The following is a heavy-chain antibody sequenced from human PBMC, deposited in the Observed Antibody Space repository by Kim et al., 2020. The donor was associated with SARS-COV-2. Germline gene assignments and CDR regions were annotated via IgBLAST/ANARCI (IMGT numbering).Heavy chain of an antibody. CDR2: ISSSGITI. Sequence: GGSLRLSCAGSGFTLSSYEMNWVRQAPGKGLEWVSYISSSGITIYYADSVKGRFTISRDNVKNSLYLQMNSLRAEDTAVYYCARGPNGGMDVWGQGTTVTVSS. J-gene: IGHJ6*02. V-gene: IGHV3-48*03. D-gene: IGHD2-8*01. CDR1: GFTLSSYE. CDR3: ARGPNGGMDV.